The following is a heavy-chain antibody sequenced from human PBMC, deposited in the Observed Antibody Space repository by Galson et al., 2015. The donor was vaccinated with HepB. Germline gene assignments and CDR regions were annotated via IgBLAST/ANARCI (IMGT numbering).Heavy chain of an antibody. V-gene: IGHV4-59*08. J-gene: IGHJ4*02. CDR1: GDSVSSYY. D-gene: IGHD3-22*01. Sequence: ETLSLTCTVSGDSVSSYYWSWVRQPPGKGLEWIGYYSYSGRSNYNPTLKGRVTISVDTSKNQFSLKLSSVTAADTAVYYCAGHPDYSSSLDYWGQGTLVTVSS. CDR3: AGHPDYSSSLDY. CDR2: YSYSGRS.